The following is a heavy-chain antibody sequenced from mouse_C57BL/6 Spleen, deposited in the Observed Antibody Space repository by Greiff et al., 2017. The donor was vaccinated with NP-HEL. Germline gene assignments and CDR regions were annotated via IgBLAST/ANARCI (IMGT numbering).Heavy chain of an antibody. CDR2: IYPGDGDT. D-gene: IGHD2-4*01. CDR3: ASGSLYDYAGYFDV. V-gene: IGHV1-80*01. J-gene: IGHJ1*03. Sequence: VQLQQSGAELVKPGASVKISCKASGYAFSSYWMNWVKQRPGKGLEWIGQIYPGDGDTNYNGKFKGKATLTADKSSSTAYMQLSSLTSEDSAVYFCASGSLYDYAGYFDVWGTGTTVTVSS. CDR1: GYAFSSYW.